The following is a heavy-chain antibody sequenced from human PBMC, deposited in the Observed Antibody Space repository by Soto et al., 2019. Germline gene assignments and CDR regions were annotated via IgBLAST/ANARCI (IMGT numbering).Heavy chain of an antibody. CDR3: VKSAGDQWMFDY. V-gene: IGHV3-23*01. D-gene: IGHD5-12*01. CDR1: GFTFSSYA. CDR2: LSHTATNL. Sequence: EVHLSESGGGLVQPGGSLRLSCAASGFTFSSYAMSWVRQAPGKGLQWVSALSHTATNLFYADSVRGRFTIFRDNSKNTLSLQMNSLRAEDTAIYYCVKSAGDQWMFDYWGQGVLVTVSS. J-gene: IGHJ4*02.